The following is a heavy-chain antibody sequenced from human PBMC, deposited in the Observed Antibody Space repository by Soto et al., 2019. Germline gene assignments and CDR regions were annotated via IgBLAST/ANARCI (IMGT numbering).Heavy chain of an antibody. CDR2: IGSDSGDI. D-gene: IGHD1-1*01. CDR3: AKYSTTSASRYFDF. Sequence: GGSLRISCVASGFPFITYAVAWIRQAPGKGLEWVSVIGSDSGDIQYADSVKGRFTISRDNSKNALYLQMNSLIAEDTAVYYCAKYSTTSASRYFDFWGQGTLVTVSS. CDR1: GFPFITYA. V-gene: IGHV3-23*01. J-gene: IGHJ4*02.